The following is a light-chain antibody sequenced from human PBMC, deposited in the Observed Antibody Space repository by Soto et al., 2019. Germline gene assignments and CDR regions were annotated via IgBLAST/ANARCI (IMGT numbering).Light chain of an antibody. CDR3: QQYNNWIT. V-gene: IGKV3-15*01. Sequence: EIVMTQSPATLSVSPGERAILSCRASQSVIINFFWYQQKPGQAPRLLIYAASNRATGVPARFSGSWSGTEFILTSSSLQSEYFAVYCCQQYNNWITFGQGTRLEIK. CDR1: QSVIIN. J-gene: IGKJ5*01. CDR2: AAS.